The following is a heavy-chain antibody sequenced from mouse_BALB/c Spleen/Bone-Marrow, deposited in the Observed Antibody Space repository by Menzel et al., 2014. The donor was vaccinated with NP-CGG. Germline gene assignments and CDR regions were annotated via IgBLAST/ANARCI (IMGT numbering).Heavy chain of an antibody. D-gene: IGHD2-3*01. J-gene: IGHJ2*01. V-gene: IGHV7-3*02. CDR1: GFTFTDYY. Sequence: EVMLVESGGGLVQPGGSLSLSCATSGFTFTDYYMNWVRQPPGKALEWLAFIRNKANGYTTEYSASVKGRFTISRVNSQSILYLQMNTLRHEDSATYYCTRDMGGLLNDSWGQGPTPTVYS. CDR3: TRDMGGLLNDS. CDR2: IRNKANGYTT.